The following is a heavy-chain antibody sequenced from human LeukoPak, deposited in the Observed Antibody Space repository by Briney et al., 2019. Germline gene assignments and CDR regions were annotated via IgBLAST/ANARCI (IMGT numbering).Heavy chain of an antibody. V-gene: IGHV3-23*01. Sequence: GGSLRLSCAASGFTFSSYAMTWVRQAPGKGLEWVSAISGSGSNTYYADSVKGRFTISRDKSKNTLYLLINSLRADDTAVYYCARGNGDYAIHPDYWGQGTLVTVSS. CDR2: ISGSGSNT. D-gene: IGHD4-17*01. J-gene: IGHJ4*02. CDR1: GFTFSSYA. CDR3: ARGNGDYAIHPDY.